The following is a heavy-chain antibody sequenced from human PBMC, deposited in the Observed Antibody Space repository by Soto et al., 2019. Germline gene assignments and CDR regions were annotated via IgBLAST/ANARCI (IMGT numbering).Heavy chain of an antibody. CDR1: GGSISSGDYY. CDR2: IYYSGST. CDR3: AREGYPSNDYEDRQTDY. J-gene: IGHJ4*02. Sequence: QVQLQESGPGLVTPSQTLSLTCTVSGGSISSGDYYWRWIRQPPGKGLEWIGYIYYSGSTYYNPSLMSRVTISVAAFTDQFSLKLSAVTAADTAVYYCAREGYPSNDYEDRQTDYWGQGTLVTVSS. D-gene: IGHD4-17*01. V-gene: IGHV4-30-4*01.